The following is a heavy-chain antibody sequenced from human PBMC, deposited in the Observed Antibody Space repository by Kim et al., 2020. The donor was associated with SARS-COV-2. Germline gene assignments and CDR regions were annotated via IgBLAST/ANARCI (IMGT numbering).Heavy chain of an antibody. D-gene: IGHD2-15*01. CDR3: ARLVAALTGGDY. J-gene: IGHJ4*02. Sequence: NYAQKCQGRVNMTRATSINTAYLELSRLRSDDTAVYYCARLVAALTGGDYWGQGTLVTVSS. V-gene: IGHV1-2*02.